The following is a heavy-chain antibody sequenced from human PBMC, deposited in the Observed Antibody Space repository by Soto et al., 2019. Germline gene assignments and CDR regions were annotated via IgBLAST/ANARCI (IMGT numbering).Heavy chain of an antibody. J-gene: IGHJ6*02. V-gene: IGHV3-23*01. D-gene: IGHD3-10*01. CDR1: GFIFDSYA. CDR2: ISGSGHNT. Sequence: GGSLRLSCTASGFIFDSYAMSWVRQSPGKGLECISTISGSGHNTYYADSVKGRFTISRDSSKDTVYLQMNNLRADDTAVYFCGGGPDYRNNYYYGMDVWGQGTTVTVSS. CDR3: GGGPDYRNNYYYGMDV.